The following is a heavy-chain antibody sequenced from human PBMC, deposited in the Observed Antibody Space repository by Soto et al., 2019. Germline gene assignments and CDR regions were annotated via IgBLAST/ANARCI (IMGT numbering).Heavy chain of an antibody. Sequence: GGSLRLSCAASGFTFSSYAMSWVRQAPGKGLEWVSAISGSGGSTYYADSVKGRFTISRDNSKNTLYLQMNSLRAEDTGVYYGAKDQYSSGWFYYYWGMDVWGQGTTVTVSS. CDR1: GFTFSSYA. CDR2: ISGSGGST. J-gene: IGHJ6*02. CDR3: AKDQYSSGWFYYYWGMDV. V-gene: IGHV3-23*01. D-gene: IGHD6-19*01.